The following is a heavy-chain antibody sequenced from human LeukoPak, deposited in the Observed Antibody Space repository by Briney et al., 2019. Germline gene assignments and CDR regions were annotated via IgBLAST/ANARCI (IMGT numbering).Heavy chain of an antibody. D-gene: IGHD3-10*01. Sequence: ASVKVSCKASGYTFTSYYMHWVRQAPGQGLEWMGIINPTGGRTTYAQKFQGRVTMTRDMSTNTVYMELSSLTSEDTAIYFCARDYLRFDSWGQGALVTVSS. CDR1: GYTFTSYY. J-gene: IGHJ4*02. CDR3: ARDYLRFDS. V-gene: IGHV1-46*01. CDR2: INPTGGRT.